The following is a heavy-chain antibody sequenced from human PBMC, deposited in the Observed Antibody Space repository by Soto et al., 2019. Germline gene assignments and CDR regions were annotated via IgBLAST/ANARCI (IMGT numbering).Heavy chain of an antibody. Sequence: QVQLVESGGGVVQPGRSLRLSCAASGFTFSSYGMHWVRQAPGKGLEWVAVIWYDGSNKYYADSVKGRFTISRDNSKNTLYLQMNSLRAEDTAVYYCARGTYGSSWLAKYYFDYWGQGTLVTVSS. CDR1: GFTFSSYG. D-gene: IGHD6-13*01. J-gene: IGHJ4*02. CDR2: IWYDGSNK. V-gene: IGHV3-33*01. CDR3: ARGTYGSSWLAKYYFDY.